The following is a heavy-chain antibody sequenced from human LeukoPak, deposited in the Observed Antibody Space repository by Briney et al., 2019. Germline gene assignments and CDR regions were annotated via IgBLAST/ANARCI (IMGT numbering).Heavy chain of an antibody. CDR3: ARGGSSWYFAFDI. Sequence: SETLSLTCTVSGGSISSSSYYWGWVRQPPGKGGEWIGSIYYSGSTYYNPSLKSRVTISVDTSKNQFSLKLSSVTAADTAVYYCARGGSSWYFAFDIWGQGTMVTVSS. D-gene: IGHD6-13*01. J-gene: IGHJ3*02. V-gene: IGHV4-39*07. CDR1: GGSISSSSYY. CDR2: IYYSGST.